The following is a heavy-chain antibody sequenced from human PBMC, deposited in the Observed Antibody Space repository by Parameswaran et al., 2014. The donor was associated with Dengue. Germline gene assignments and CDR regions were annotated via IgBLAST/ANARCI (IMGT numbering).Heavy chain of an antibody. CDR3: ARVEGPTIVVVTATYFDY. D-gene: IGHD2-21*02. Sequence: VRQAPGKGLEWVSYISSSGSTIYYADSVKGRFTISRDNAKNSLYLQMNSLRAEDTAVYYCARVEGPTIVVVTATYFDYWGQGTLVTVSS. J-gene: IGHJ4*02. CDR2: ISSSGSTI. V-gene: IGHV3-48*03.